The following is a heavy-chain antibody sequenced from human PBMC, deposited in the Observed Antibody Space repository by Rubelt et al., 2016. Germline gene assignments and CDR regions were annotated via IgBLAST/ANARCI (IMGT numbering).Heavy chain of an antibody. CDR1: GFTFSSYA. V-gene: IGHV3-66*01. D-gene: IGHD3-16*01. CDR2: IYSGGST. J-gene: IGHJ4*02. CDR3: ARDDKYYETTGYSAGFDN. Sequence: EVQLLESGGGLVQPGGSLRLSCAASGFTFSSYAMSWVRQAPGKGLEWVSVIYSGGSTYYADSVKGRFTISRDYSKNTLYLQMNSLSAEDTGVYYCARDDKYYETTGYSAGFDNWGQGTLVTVSS.